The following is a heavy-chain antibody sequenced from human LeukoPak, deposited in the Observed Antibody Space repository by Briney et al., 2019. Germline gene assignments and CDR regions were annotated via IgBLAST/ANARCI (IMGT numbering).Heavy chain of an antibody. CDR3: ARVLAWQQLGLDY. Sequence: GGSLRLSCAASGFTFRNYWMHWVRQAPGKGLVWVSRINSDGSSTSYADSVKGRFTISRDNAKNTLYLQMNSLRAEDTAVYYCARVLAWQQLGLDYWGQGTLVTVSS. CDR1: GFTFRNYW. CDR2: INSDGSST. V-gene: IGHV3-74*01. D-gene: IGHD6-13*01. J-gene: IGHJ4*02.